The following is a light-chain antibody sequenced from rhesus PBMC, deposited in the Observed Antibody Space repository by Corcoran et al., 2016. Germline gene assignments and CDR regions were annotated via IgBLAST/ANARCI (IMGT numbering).Light chain of an antibody. J-gene: IGKJ2*01. Sequence: DIQMTQSPSSLSASVGDTVTITCRASQSISSWLAWYQQKPGKAPKLLIYTASRLQSGVPSRFSGSGSGTVFTLTISSLHPEDFATYYCLQYSSSPYSFGQGTKVEIK. CDR2: TAS. CDR1: QSISSW. CDR3: LQYSSSPYS. V-gene: IGKV1-22*01.